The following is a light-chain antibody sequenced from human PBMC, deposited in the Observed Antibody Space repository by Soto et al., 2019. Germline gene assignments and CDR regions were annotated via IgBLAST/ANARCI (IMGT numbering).Light chain of an antibody. CDR2: EVN. Sequence: QSLLTQPPSASLSPGQSVAISCTGTSSDVGGYNYVSWYQQHPGKAPKLMIYEVNKRPSGVPDRFSGSKSGNTASLTVSGLQAEDEADYYCSSYAGSSNVFGTGTKVTVL. CDR3: SSYAGSSNV. V-gene: IGLV2-8*01. CDR1: SSDVGGYNY. J-gene: IGLJ1*01.